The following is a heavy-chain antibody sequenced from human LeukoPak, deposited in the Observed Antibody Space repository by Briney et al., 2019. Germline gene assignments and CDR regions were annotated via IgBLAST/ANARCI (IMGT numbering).Heavy chain of an antibody. CDR2: ISHSGST. CDR3: ARVNAPVATFDY. V-gene: IGHV4-38-2*02. Sequence: PSETLSLTCTVSGDSMSTTYYGGWIRQPPGKGLEWIATISHSGSTYYTPSLRSRLTISLDTSKNQFSLKLTSVTAADTAVYYCARVNAPVATFDYWGQAALVTVSS. J-gene: IGHJ4*02. D-gene: IGHD2-21*01. CDR1: GDSMSTTYY.